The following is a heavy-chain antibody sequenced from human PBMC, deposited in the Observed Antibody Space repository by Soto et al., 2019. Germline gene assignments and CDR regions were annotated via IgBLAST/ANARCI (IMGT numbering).Heavy chain of an antibody. CDR3: AKDAVPFNGQWDWFDS. CDR1: GFIFSDYA. V-gene: IGHV3-23*01. J-gene: IGHJ5*01. Sequence: DVQLLESGGGLVQPGGSLRLSCAASGFIFSDYAMTWVRQAPGKGLEWVSGIGGGGSDTYYVDSVKGRFTISRDNSKNTLYVHMNSLRAEDTALYYCAKDAVPFNGQWDWFDSWGQGTLVTVSS. D-gene: IGHD6-19*01. CDR2: IGGGGSDT.